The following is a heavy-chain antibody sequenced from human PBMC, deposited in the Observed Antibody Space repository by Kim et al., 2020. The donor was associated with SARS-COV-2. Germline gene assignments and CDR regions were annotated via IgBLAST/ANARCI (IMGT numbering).Heavy chain of an antibody. CDR3: ASFLVPIYYYGMDV. V-gene: IGHV3-11*01. CDR1: GFTFSDYY. D-gene: IGHD6-13*01. CDR2: ISSSGSTI. Sequence: GGSLRLSCAASGFTFSDYYMSWIRQAPGKGLEWVSYISSSGSTIYYADSVKGRFTISRDNAKNSLYLQMNSLRAEDTAVYYCASFLVPIYYYGMDVWGQGTTVTVSS. J-gene: IGHJ6*02.